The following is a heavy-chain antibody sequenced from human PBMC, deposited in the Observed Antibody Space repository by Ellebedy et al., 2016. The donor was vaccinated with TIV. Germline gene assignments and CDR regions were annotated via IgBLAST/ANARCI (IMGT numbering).Heavy chain of an antibody. CDR1: GFTFNRYG. V-gene: IGHV3-30*18. CDR3: AKDGDKNFYYDFWSGYHNWFDT. Sequence: GGSLRLXXAASGFTFNRYGMHWVRQSPDKGLEWMAVISYDGSHKDYADSVKGRFTISRDNSENTLYLQMNSLRAEDTAVYHCAKDGDKNFYYDFWSGYHNWFDTWGQGTLVTVSS. CDR2: ISYDGSHK. D-gene: IGHD3-3*01. J-gene: IGHJ5*02.